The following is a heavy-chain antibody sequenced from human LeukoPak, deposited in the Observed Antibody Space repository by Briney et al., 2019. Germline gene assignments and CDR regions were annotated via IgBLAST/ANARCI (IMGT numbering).Heavy chain of an antibody. CDR3: ARLIGSEYSSTEFDY. CDR1: GFTFSSYG. CDR2: IWYDGSNK. V-gene: IGHV3-33*01. J-gene: IGHJ4*02. Sequence: GGSLRLSCAASGFTFSSYGMHWVRQAPGKGLEWVAVIWYDGSNKYYADSVKGRFTISRDNSKNTLYLQTNSLRAEDTAVYYCARLIGSEYSSTEFDYWGQGTLVTVSS. D-gene: IGHD6-6*01.